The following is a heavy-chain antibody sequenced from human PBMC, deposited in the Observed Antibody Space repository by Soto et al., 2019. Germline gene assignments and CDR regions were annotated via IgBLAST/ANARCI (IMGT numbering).Heavy chain of an antibody. CDR3: ARLFSSSTGNVLDY. CDR1: GFSISSSSYY. Sequence: XETLSLTCTVSGFSISSSSYYWGWIRQPPGKGLEWIGSIYYSGTIYYKPSLKSRVTISVDTSKSQFSLKLRSVTAADTAVYYCARLFSSSTGNVLDYWGQGNLVTVSS. V-gene: IGHV4-39*01. CDR2: IYYSGTI. J-gene: IGHJ4*02. D-gene: IGHD6-13*01.